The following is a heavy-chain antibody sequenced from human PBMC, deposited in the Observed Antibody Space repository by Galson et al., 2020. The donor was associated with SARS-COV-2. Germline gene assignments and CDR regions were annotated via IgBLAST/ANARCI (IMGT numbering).Heavy chain of an antibody. CDR1: AFIFSEYD. Sequence: GGSLRLSCAASAFIFSEYDMPWVRQAPGKGLEWISYISSNSGTKHYADSVRGRFTISRDNAKKSLFLQLDGLRGDDTGVYYCARGSSGLDSWGQGTLVTVSS. CDR2: ISSNSGTK. CDR3: ARGSSGLDS. D-gene: IGHD6-19*01. V-gene: IGHV3-48*03. J-gene: IGHJ4*02.